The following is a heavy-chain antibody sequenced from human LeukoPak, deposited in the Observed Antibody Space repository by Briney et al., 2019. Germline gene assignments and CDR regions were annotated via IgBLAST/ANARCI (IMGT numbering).Heavy chain of an antibody. J-gene: IGHJ3*02. CDR2: IYYSGST. V-gene: IGHV4-30-4*01. CDR1: GGSISSGDYY. Sequence: SQTLSLTCTVSGGSISSGDYYWSWVRQPPGKGLEWIGYIYYSGSTYYNPSLKSRVTISEDTSKNQFSLKLSSVTAADTAVYYCAREVRATMIVVVIGADAFDIWGQGTMVTVSS. D-gene: IGHD3-22*01. CDR3: AREVRATMIVVVIGADAFDI.